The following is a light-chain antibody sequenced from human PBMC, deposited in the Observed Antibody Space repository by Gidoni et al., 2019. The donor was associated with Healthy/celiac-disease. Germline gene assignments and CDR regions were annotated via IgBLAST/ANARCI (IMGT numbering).Light chain of an antibody. CDR2: QDN. J-gene: IGLJ2*01. V-gene: IGLV3-1*01. CDR3: QAWDSSTVF. Sequence: SSELTQPPSVSVSPGQTASITCSGDKLGEKYACWYQQKPGQSPVLVIYQDNKRPSGIPERFSGSNAGNTATLAISGTQAMDEADYYCQAWDSSTVFFGGGTKLTVL. CDR1: KLGEKY.